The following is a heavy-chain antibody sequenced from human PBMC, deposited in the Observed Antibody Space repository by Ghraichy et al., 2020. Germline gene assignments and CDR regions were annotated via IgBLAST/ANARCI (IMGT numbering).Heavy chain of an antibody. V-gene: IGHV3-7*01. J-gene: IGHJ4*02. CDR1: GFIFSNYW. CDR2: IKYDESEK. D-gene: IGHD4-17*01. Sequence: GGSLRLSCAASGFIFSNYWMAWVRQAPGKGLEWVANIKYDESEKFYVDSVRGRFTISRDNAKNSLFLQMNSLRAEDAALYYCARDNDGVLDYWGQGALVTVSS. CDR3: ARDNDGVLDY.